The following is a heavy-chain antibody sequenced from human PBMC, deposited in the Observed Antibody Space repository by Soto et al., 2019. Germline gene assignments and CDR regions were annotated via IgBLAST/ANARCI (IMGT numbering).Heavy chain of an antibody. Sequence: VQLLQSGAEVKKPGASVKVSCKASGNTVTGYGLSWVRQAPGQGLEWMGWISSYNGNTRYAQKFQGRVSMTTDTYTNTGSMELRSLTSDDTAVYYCATGGGQTYGDFDFWGQGTLVTVSS. J-gene: IGHJ4*02. V-gene: IGHV1-18*01. CDR1: GNTVTGYG. CDR3: ATGGGQTYGDFDF. D-gene: IGHD2-8*01. CDR2: ISSYNGNT.